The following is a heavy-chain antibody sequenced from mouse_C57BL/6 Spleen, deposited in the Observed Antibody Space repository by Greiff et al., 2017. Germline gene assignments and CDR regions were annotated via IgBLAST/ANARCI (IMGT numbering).Heavy chain of an antibody. J-gene: IGHJ3*01. CDR3: TRDYYGSIPFAY. D-gene: IGHD1-1*01. CDR2: ISSGGDYI. CDR1: GFTFSSYA. Sequence: EVHLVESGEGLVKPGGSLKLSCAASGFTFSSYAMSWVRQTPEKRLEWVAYISSGGDYIYYADTVKGRFTISRDNARNTLYLQMSSLKSEDTAMYYCTRDYYGSIPFAYWGQGTLVTVSA. V-gene: IGHV5-9-1*02.